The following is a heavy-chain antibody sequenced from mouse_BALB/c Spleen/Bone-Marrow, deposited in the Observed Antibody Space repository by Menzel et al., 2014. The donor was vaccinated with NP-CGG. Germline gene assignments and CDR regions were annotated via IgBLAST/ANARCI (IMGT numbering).Heavy chain of an antibody. V-gene: IGHV5-4*02. CDR2: ISDGGSYT. CDR1: GFTFSDYY. Sequence: EVMLVESGGGLVKPGGSLKLSCVASGFTFSDYYMYWVPQTPEKRLEWVATISDGGSYTYYPDSVKGRFTISRDNAKNNLYLQMSSLKSEDTAMYYCARGDDFRYAWFAYWGQGTLVTVSA. D-gene: IGHD2-14*01. J-gene: IGHJ3*01. CDR3: ARGDDFRYAWFAY.